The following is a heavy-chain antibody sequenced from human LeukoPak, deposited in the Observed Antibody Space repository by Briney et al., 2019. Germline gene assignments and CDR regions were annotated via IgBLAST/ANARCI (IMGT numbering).Heavy chain of an antibody. CDR2: IFDNGST. CDR1: GGSISGGGYY. CDR3: ARESYGSGSYYY. V-gene: IGHV4-31*03. J-gene: IGHJ4*02. Sequence: SETLSLTCTVSGGSISGGGYYWSWIRQHPGKGLEWLGYIFDNGSTDYNPSLKSRVTISVDTSKNQLSLKLRSLTAADTAVYYCARESYGSGSYYYWGQGTLVTVSS. D-gene: IGHD3-10*01.